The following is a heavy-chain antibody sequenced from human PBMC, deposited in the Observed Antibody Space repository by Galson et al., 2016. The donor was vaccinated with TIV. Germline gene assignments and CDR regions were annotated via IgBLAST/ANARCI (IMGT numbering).Heavy chain of an antibody. J-gene: IGHJ3*02. D-gene: IGHD3-3*01. Sequence: SETLSLTCTVYGGSFNRYYWTWIRQPPGKGLEWIGQINHSGSTKYNPSLKSRGTISVDTSKNQFSLKLTSVTAADTAVYYCSSPFPGGDDFWSAYYDAFDIWGHGTMVTVSS. CDR3: SSPFPGGDDFWSAYYDAFDI. V-gene: IGHV4-34*01. CDR2: INHSGST. CDR1: GGSFNRYY.